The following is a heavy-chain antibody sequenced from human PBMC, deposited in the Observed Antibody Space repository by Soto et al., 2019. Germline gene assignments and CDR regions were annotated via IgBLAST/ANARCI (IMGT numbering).Heavy chain of an antibody. Sequence: PSETLSLTCAVSGGSISSSNWWTWVRQPPGKGLEWIGEIYHSGNTNYNPSLKSRVTISVDKSKNQFSLNLSSVTAADTAVYYCARSGAAPGAGMAWGQGAQVTVSS. J-gene: IGHJ4*02. V-gene: IGHV4-4*02. CDR2: IYHSGNT. CDR1: GGSISSSNW. D-gene: IGHD6-13*01. CDR3: ARSGAAPGAGMA.